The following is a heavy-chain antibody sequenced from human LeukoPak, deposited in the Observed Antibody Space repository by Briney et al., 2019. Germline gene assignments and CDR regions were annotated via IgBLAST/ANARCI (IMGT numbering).Heavy chain of an antibody. D-gene: IGHD1-26*01. J-gene: IGHJ4*02. V-gene: IGHV5-51*01. Sequence: GESLKISCKGSGYSFTSYWISWVRQMPGKGLEWMGIIYPGDSDTRYSPSFQGQVTISADKSISTAYLQWSSLKASDTAMYYCARSPSIVGATTLFDYWGQGTLVTVSS. CDR1: GYSFTSYW. CDR3: ARSPSIVGATTLFDY. CDR2: IYPGDSDT.